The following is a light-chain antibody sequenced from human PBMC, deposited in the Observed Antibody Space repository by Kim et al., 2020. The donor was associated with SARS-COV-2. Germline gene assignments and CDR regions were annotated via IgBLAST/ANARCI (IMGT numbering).Light chain of an antibody. CDR2: EVT. CDR1: RCDVGSYNS. Sequence: QPSPIPCPGTRCDVGSYNSVSWYQQPPGKAPKLMIYEVTRRPSGVPDRFSGSKSGNTASLTVSGLQAEDEAEYYCSSYAGSNNYVSGTGTKVTVL. CDR3: SSYAGSNNYV. J-gene: IGLJ1*01. V-gene: IGLV2-8*01.